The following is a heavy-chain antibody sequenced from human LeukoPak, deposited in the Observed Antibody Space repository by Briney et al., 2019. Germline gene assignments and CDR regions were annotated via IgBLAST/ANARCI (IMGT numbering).Heavy chain of an antibody. V-gene: IGHV1-46*01. CDR2: INPSGGST. Sequence: ASVKVSCKASGYTFTSYYMHWVRQAPGQPPEEMGIINPSGGSTSYAQKFQGRVTMSRDMSTSTVYMELSSLRSEDTAVYYCARLGNYYYYMDVWGKGTTVTVSS. D-gene: IGHD3-16*01. J-gene: IGHJ6*03. CDR3: ARLGNYYYYMDV. CDR1: GYTFTSYY.